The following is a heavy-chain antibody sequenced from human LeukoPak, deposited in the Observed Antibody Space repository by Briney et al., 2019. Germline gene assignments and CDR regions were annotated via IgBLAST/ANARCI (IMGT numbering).Heavy chain of an antibody. J-gene: IGHJ4*02. CDR1: GFTVSSNS. CDR2: IYSGGNT. D-gene: IGHD3-22*01. CDR3: ARRAGDYSHPYDY. V-gene: IGHV3-53*01. Sequence: GGSLRLSCTVSGFTVSSNSMSWVRQAPGKGLEWVSFIYSGGNTHNSDSVKGRFTISRDNSKNTLYLQMNSLRAEDTAVYYCARRAGDYSHPYDYWGQGTLVTVSS.